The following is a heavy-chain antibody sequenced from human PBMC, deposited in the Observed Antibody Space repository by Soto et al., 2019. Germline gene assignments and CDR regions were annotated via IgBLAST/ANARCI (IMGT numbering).Heavy chain of an antibody. CDR2: IYYSGST. D-gene: IGHD6-19*01. V-gene: IGHV4-39*01. Sequence: TLSLTCAVSGDSMSSSDYYWGWIRQPPGKGLEWIGSIYYSGSTYYNPSLQSRVAISVDTSKNQSSLKLKSVTAADTAIYYCARRTVNIRTFYSGLKTHCFDYWGQGAPGTAPQ. CDR1: GDSMSSSDYY. CDR3: ARRTVNIRTFYSGLKTHCFDY. J-gene: IGHJ4*02.